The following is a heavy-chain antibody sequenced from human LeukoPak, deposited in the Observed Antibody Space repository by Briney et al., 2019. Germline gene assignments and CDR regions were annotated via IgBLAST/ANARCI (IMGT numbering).Heavy chain of an antibody. D-gene: IGHD3-10*01. Sequence: PSETLSLTCAVYGGSFSGYYWSWVRHPPGKGLEWIGEIKHSGSTTYNPSLTSRVTMSVDTSKNQFSLKLTSVTAADTAVYYCARLFFAFGESYYYSYYMHVWGKETTVTISS. CDR2: IKHSGST. J-gene: IGHJ6*03. CDR1: GGSFSGYY. V-gene: IGHV4-34*01. CDR3: ARLFFAFGESYYYSYYMHV.